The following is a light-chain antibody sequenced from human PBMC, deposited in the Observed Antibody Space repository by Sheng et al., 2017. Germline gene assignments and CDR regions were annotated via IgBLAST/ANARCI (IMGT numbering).Light chain of an antibody. V-gene: IGKV3-11*01. CDR2: DAS. CDR1: ESVSNY. J-gene: IGKJ4*01. CDR3: QQRTTWPILT. Sequence: EIVLTQSPATLSLSPGDRATLSCRASESVSNYLAWYQQRPGQAPRILIFDASNRASGTPARFSGSGSGTDFTLTISSLEPEDFAVYYCQQRTTWPILTFGGGTKWXSN.